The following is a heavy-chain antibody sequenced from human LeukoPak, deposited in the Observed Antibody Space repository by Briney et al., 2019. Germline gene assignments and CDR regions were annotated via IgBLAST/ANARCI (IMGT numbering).Heavy chain of an antibody. D-gene: IGHD1-26*01. Sequence: GGSLRFSCAASGFTFSSFWMSWVRQAPGKGLEWVANIKQDGSEKYYVDSVKGRFTISRDNAKNSLYLQMNSLRAEDTAVYYCARASGWELPRPDAFDIWGQGTMVTVSS. J-gene: IGHJ3*02. CDR1: GFTFSSFW. CDR2: IKQDGSEK. CDR3: ARASGWELPRPDAFDI. V-gene: IGHV3-7*01.